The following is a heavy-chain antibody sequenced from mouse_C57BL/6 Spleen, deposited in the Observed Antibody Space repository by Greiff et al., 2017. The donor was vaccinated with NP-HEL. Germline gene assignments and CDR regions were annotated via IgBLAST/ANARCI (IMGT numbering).Heavy chain of an antibody. J-gene: IGHJ2*01. CDR2: INPYNGGT. V-gene: IGHV1-19*01. Sequence: EVQLQQSGPVLVKPGASVKMSCKASGYTFTDYYMNWVKQSHGKSLEWIGVINPYNGGTSYNQKFKGKATLTVDKSSSTAYMGLNSLTSEDSAVYYCARRTGYYGNDGGFSFDYWGQGTTLTVSS. CDR1: GYTFTDYY. CDR3: ARRTGYYGNDGGFSFDY. D-gene: IGHD2-2*01.